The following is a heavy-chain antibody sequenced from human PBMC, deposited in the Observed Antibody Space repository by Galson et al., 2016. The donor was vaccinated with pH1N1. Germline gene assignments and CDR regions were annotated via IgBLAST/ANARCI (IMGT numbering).Heavy chain of an antibody. D-gene: IGHD1-14*01. Sequence: SLRLSCAASGFTFSSYSMNWVRQAPGKGLEWVSYISSSSSTIYYADSVKGRFTISRDNAKNSLYLQMNSLRAEVTAVYYCARVNHYYYYGMDVWGQGTTVTVSS. V-gene: IGHV3-48*01. CDR1: GFTFSSYS. CDR2: ISSSSSTI. J-gene: IGHJ6*02. CDR3: ARVNHYYYYGMDV.